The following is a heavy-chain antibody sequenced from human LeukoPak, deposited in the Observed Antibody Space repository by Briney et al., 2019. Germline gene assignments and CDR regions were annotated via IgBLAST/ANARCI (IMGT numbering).Heavy chain of an antibody. V-gene: IGHV4-34*01. CDR2: INHSGST. CDR1: GGSFSGYY. D-gene: IGHD3-10*01. J-gene: IGHJ6*03. Sequence: SETLSLTCAVYGGSFSGYYWSWIRQPPGKGLEWIGEINHSGSTNYNPSLNSLVTISVDTSQNQFSLKLSSVTAADTAVYYCARATPQSSGPGFYYYYYYMDVWGKGTTVTISS. CDR3: ARATPQSSGPGFYYYYYYMDV.